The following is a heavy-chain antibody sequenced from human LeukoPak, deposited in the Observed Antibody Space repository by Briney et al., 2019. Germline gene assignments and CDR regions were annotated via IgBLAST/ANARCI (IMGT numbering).Heavy chain of an antibody. D-gene: IGHD3-10*01. J-gene: IGHJ4*02. Sequence: PSETLSLTCAVYGGSFSGYYWSWLRQPPGKGLEWIGEINHSGSTNYNPSLKSRVTISVDTSKNQFSLQLSSVTAADTAVYYCARGRGGITMVRYDYWGQGTLVTVSS. CDR2: INHSGST. CDR3: ARGRGGITMVRYDY. V-gene: IGHV4-34*01. CDR1: GGSFSGYY.